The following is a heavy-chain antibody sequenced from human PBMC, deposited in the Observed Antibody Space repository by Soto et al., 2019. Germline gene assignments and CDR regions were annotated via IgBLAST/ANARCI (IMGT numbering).Heavy chain of an antibody. J-gene: IGHJ6*01. CDR2: ISGSGGST. Sequence: EVQLLESGGGLVQPGGSLRLSCAASGFIFKNYVMSWVRQAPGKGLEWVSSISGSGGSTFYADSVKGRFIISRDNSKNTLYLQMNSLRVEDTAVYHCAKESEQLVRFYLYGMDVWGQGTTVTVSS. D-gene: IGHD6-6*01. V-gene: IGHV3-23*01. CDR3: AKESEQLVRFYLYGMDV. CDR1: GFIFKNYV.